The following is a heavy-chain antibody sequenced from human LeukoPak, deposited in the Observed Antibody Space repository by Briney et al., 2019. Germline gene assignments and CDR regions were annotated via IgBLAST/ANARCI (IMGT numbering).Heavy chain of an antibody. CDR1: GDSVSSKSAA. CDR2: TYFRSKWFS. V-gene: IGHV6-1*01. J-gene: IGHJ6*02. D-gene: IGHD1-26*01. Sequence: SQTLSLTCAISGDSVSSKSAAWTWIRQSPSRGLEWLGRTYFRSKWFSHYAVSVKSRITVKPDTSKNQFSLQLNSVVPEDAAVYYCVRSVGYLDVWGQGTTVTVSS. CDR3: VRSVGYLDV.